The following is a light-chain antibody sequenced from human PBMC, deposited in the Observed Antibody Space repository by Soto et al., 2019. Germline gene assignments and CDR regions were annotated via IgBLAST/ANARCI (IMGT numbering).Light chain of an antibody. CDR2: DAS. J-gene: IGKJ1*01. Sequence: EILLTQSPPTLSLSRGERAILSCRASQSVSSYLAWYQQKPGQAPRLLIYDASNRATGIPARFSGSGSGTDFTLTISSLEPEDFAVYYCQQRSNWPGTFGQGTKVDIK. CDR1: QSVSSY. CDR3: QQRSNWPGT. V-gene: IGKV3-11*01.